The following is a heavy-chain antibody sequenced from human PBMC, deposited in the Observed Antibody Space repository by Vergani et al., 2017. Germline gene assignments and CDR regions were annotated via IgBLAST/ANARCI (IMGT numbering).Heavy chain of an antibody. CDR1: GGSISSHY. D-gene: IGHD3-3*01. Sequence: QVQLQESGPGLVKPSETLSLTCTVSGGSISSHYWSWIRQPPGKGLEWIGYIYYSGSTNYNPSLKSRVTISVDTSKNQFSLKLSSVTAADTAVYYCARGYYDFWSGYYKEMYYFDYWGQGTLVTVSS. J-gene: IGHJ4*02. CDR3: ARGYYDFWSGYYKEMYYFDY. V-gene: IGHV4-59*11. CDR2: IYYSGST.